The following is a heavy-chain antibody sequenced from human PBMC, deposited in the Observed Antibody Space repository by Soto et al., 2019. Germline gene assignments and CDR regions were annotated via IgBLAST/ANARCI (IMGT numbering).Heavy chain of an antibody. CDR3: ARRAAYSSSYFFDY. Sequence: SGPTLVNPTQTLTLTCTFSGFSLSTSGMCVGWIRQPPGKALEWLALIDWDGDKYYDTSLKTRLTISKDTAKSQVVLTMANMDPVDTATYYCARRAAYSSSYFFDYWGQGTLVTVSS. D-gene: IGHD6-6*01. CDR2: IDWDGDK. V-gene: IGHV2-70*01. J-gene: IGHJ4*02. CDR1: GFSLSTSGMC.